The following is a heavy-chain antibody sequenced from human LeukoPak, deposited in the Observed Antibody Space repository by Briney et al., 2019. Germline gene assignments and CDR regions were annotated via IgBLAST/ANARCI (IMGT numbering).Heavy chain of an antibody. CDR2: SGAYIGNT. J-gene: IGHJ4*02. Sequence: ASVKVSCKASGYVFSSFGVCWVRQAPGQGLEGMGWSGAYIGNTNYAQKFHGRLTMTTDASMSIAYMELRSLRSDDTAVYYCARGVRGSQKLDYWGQGTLVTVSS. CDR3: ARGVRGSQKLDY. V-gene: IGHV1-18*01. D-gene: IGHD1-26*01. CDR1: GYVFSSFG.